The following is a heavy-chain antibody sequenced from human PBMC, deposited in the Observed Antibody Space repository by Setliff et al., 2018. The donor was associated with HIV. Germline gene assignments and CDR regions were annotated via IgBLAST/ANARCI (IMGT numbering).Heavy chain of an antibody. J-gene: IGHJ4*02. CDR2: FYTSGST. D-gene: IGHD3-22*01. Sequence: PSETLSLTCTVSGGSINTYYWSWIRQPAGKGLEWIGRFYTSGSTNYSPSLKSRVTMSVDTSKNQFSLKLSSVTAADTAVYYCARDRLTYYFDYWGQGILVTVSS. V-gene: IGHV4-4*07. CDR1: GGSINTYY. CDR3: ARDRLTYYFDY.